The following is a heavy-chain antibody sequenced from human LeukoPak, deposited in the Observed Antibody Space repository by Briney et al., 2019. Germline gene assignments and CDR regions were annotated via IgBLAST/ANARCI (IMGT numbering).Heavy chain of an antibody. D-gene: IGHD5-12*01. CDR1: GGSITSSTYY. J-gene: IGHJ4*02. Sequence: SETLSLTCTVSGGSITSSTYYWDWIRQPPGKGLEWIGSIYHSGSTYYNPSLKSRVTISADTSKNQFSLKLSSVTAADTAMYYCARRYSGYDHVDYWGRGTLITVSS. CDR2: IYHSGST. CDR3: ARRYSGYDHVDY. V-gene: IGHV4-39*01.